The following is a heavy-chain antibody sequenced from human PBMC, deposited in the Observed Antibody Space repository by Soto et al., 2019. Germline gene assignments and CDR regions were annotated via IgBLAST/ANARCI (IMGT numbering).Heavy chain of an antibody. V-gene: IGHV3-30*18. CDR2: ISHDGNYQ. CDR1: EFTFSNYG. CDR3: AKDSQYSSSWYIIYYYYGMDV. D-gene: IGHD6-13*01. Sequence: HPGGSLRLSCAASEFTFSNYGIHWARQAPGKGLEWVAAISHDGNYQNYVDSVKGRFTISRDNSENTLYLQMNSLRAEDTAVYYCAKDSQYSSSWYIIYYYYGMDVWGQGTTVTVSS. J-gene: IGHJ6*02.